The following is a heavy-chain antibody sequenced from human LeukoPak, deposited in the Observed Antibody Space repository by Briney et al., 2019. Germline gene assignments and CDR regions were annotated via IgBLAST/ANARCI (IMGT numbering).Heavy chain of an antibody. CDR1: GFTVSSNY. Sequence: GGSLRLSCAASGFTVSSNYMSWVRQAAGKGLEWVSVIYSGGSTYYADSVKGRVTISRDNSKNTLYLQMNRLTAADTAVYYCASRMVATMPFDYSGMDVWGQGTTVTASS. V-gene: IGHV3-66*01. J-gene: IGHJ6*01. D-gene: IGHD5-12*01. CDR3: ASRMVATMPFDYSGMDV. CDR2: IYSGGST.